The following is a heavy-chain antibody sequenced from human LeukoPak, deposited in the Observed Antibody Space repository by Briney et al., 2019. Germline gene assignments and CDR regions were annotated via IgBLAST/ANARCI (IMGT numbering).Heavy chain of an antibody. CDR1: GGSISSGGYY. V-gene: IGHV4-31*03. CDR2: IYYSRST. J-gene: IGHJ5*02. Sequence: SETLSLTCTVSGGSISSGGYYWSWIRQHPGKGLEWIGYIYYSRSTYYNPSLKSRVTISVDTSKNQFSLKLSSVTAADTAVYYCGRYCSSTSCYGYNWFDPWGQGTLVTVSS. D-gene: IGHD2-2*01. CDR3: GRYCSSTSCYGYNWFDP.